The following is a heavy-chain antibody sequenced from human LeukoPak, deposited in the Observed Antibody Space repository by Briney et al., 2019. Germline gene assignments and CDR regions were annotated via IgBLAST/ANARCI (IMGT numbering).Heavy chain of an antibody. J-gene: IGHJ4*02. D-gene: IGHD2-2*01. V-gene: IGHV3-7*04. CDR1: GFRVSAQS. CDR3: ARGCGSATCPYYFDH. Sequence: GGSMRLSCVASGFRVSAQSISWIGPAPAKGLHLVSTIKQDGSEKHYVDSVKGRFTISRDNAEKSVYLQMNSLRAEDTAGYYCARGCGSATCPYYFDHWGQGTLVTVSS. CDR2: IKQDGSEK.